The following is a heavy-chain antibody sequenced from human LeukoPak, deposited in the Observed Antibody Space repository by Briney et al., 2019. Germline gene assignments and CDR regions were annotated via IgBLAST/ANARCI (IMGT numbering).Heavy chain of an antibody. J-gene: IGHJ6*02. CDR2: INPNSGGT. V-gene: IGHV1-2*02. Sequence: ASVTVSCKASGYTFTGYYMHWVRQAPGQGLEWMGWINPNSGGTNYAQKFQGRVTMTRDTSISTAYMELSRLRSDDTAVYYCARGLHYDILTVYYYYGMDVWGQGTTVTVSS. D-gene: IGHD3-9*01. CDR3: ARGLHYDILTVYYYYGMDV. CDR1: GYTFTGYY.